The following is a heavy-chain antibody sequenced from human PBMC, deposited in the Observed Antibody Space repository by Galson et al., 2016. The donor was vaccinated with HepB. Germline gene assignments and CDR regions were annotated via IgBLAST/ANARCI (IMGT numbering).Heavy chain of an antibody. Sequence: ETLSLTCTVSGDSINDYYWSWIRQPPGKGLEWLGYIYYSGSTHYNPSLKSRVTISVDTSNNQFSLKLTSVAAADTAVYYCPRVDSSGSNNWLDPWGPGTLVTVSS. CDR3: PRVDSSGSNNWLDP. V-gene: IGHV4-59*01. J-gene: IGHJ5*02. CDR1: GDSINDYY. D-gene: IGHD3-22*01. CDR2: IYYSGST.